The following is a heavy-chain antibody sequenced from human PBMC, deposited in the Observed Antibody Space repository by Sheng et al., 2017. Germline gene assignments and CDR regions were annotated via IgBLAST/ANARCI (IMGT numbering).Heavy chain of an antibody. CDR3: ATDGDYDSHY. CDR1: GGSFSGYY. D-gene: IGHD4-17*01. Sequence: QVQLQQWGAGLLKPSETLSLTCAVYGGSFSGYYWSWIRQPPGKGLEWIGEINHSGSTNYNPSLKSRVTISVDTSKNQFSLKLSSVTAADTAVYYCATDGDYDSHYWGQGTLVTVSS. V-gene: IGHV4-34*01. J-gene: IGHJ4*02. CDR2: INHSGST.